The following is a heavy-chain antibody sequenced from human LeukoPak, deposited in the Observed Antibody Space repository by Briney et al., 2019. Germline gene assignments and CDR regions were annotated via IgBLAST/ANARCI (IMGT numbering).Heavy chain of an antibody. Sequence: GGSLRLSCAASGFTFSDYEINWVRQAPGKGLEWVSCISTSGSTTYYADSVKGRVTISRDNAKNSLFLQMNTLTAEDTAVYYCARGALHVFDYWGQETPVTVSS. J-gene: IGHJ4*02. CDR1: GFTFSDYE. CDR3: ARGALHVFDY. V-gene: IGHV3-48*03. CDR2: ISTSGSTT. D-gene: IGHD3-10*02.